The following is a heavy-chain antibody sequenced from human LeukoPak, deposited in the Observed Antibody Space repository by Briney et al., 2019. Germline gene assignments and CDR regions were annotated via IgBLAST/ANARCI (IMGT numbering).Heavy chain of an antibody. Sequence: GGSLRLSCAASGFTFSSYWMSWVRQAPGKGLEWVANIKQDGSEKYYVDSVKGRFTISRDNAKNSLYLQMNSLRAEDTALYYCAKGLGELPTYYFDYWGQGTLVTVSS. CDR1: GFTFSSYW. J-gene: IGHJ4*02. D-gene: IGHD1-26*01. V-gene: IGHV3-7*03. CDR2: IKQDGSEK. CDR3: AKGLGELPTYYFDY.